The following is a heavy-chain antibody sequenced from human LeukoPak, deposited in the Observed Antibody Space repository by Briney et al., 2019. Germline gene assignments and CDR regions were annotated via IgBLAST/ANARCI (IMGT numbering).Heavy chain of an antibody. Sequence: GGSLRLSCAASEFTVSSNYMNWVRQAPGKGLEWVSVLYSGGSTYYADSVKGRFTISRDNSKNTLYLQMNNLRAEDTAVYYCARGPGVYRSIDYWGQGTLVTVSS. V-gene: IGHV3-53*01. CDR3: ARGPGVYRSIDY. CDR2: LYSGGST. CDR1: EFTVSSNY. D-gene: IGHD5/OR15-5a*01. J-gene: IGHJ4*02.